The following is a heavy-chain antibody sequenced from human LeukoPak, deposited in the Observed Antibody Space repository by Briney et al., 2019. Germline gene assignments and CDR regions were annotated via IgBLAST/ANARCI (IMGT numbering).Heavy chain of an antibody. J-gene: IGHJ6*03. CDR2: VDHTGST. D-gene: IGHD1-1*01. Sequence: SETLSLTCSVSDDSITMYYWTWIRQPPGKGLEWIGYVDHTGSTNFNPSLNGRVSISRDTTKNLFSPRLRSVTAADTAVYFCARGRVSSSTWYSTYYYYFYMDVWGKGTTVTVSS. V-gene: IGHV4-59*01. CDR3: ARGRVSSSTWYSTYYYYFYMDV. CDR1: DDSITMYY.